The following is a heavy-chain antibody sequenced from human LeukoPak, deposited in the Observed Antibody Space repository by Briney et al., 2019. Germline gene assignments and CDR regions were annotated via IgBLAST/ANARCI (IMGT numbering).Heavy chain of an antibody. CDR1: GFTFGDYA. CDR2: IRSKAYGGTT. J-gene: IGHJ4*02. CDR3: TRVVGAIQYGRVDY. V-gene: IGHV3-49*03. D-gene: IGHD1-26*01. Sequence: GGSLRLSRTASGFTFGDYAMSWFRQAPGKGLEWVGFIRSKAYGGTTEYAASVKGRFTISRDDSKSIAYLQMNSLKTEDTAVYYCTRVVGAIQYGRVDYWGQGTLVTVSS.